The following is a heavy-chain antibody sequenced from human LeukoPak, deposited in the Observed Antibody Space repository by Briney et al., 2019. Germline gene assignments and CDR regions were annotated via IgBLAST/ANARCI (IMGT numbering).Heavy chain of an antibody. CDR3: AKDLRITIFGVVIHHPHDAFDI. CDR2: ISAYNGNT. J-gene: IGHJ3*02. D-gene: IGHD3-3*01. Sequence: ASVKVSCKASGYTFTSYGISWVRQAPGQGLEWMGWISAYNGNTNYAQKLQCRGTMTTDTSTSTAYLELRSLRSDDTAVYYCAKDLRITIFGVVIHHPHDAFDIWGQGTMVTVSS. V-gene: IGHV1-18*01. CDR1: GYTFTSYG.